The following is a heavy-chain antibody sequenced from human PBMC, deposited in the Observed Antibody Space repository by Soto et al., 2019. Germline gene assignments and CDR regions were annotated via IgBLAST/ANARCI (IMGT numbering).Heavy chain of an antibody. V-gene: IGHV1-18*01. D-gene: IGHD6-19*01. Sequence: QVQLVQSGSEVKKPGASVKVSCKASGYTFTSYGISWVRQAPGQGLEWMGWISGYNGNTNYAHKFQGRVTMTTDTSTSTAYMEVRSLRSDDTAVYYCARAGLGVPGTGYGMDVWGQGTTVTVSS. CDR3: ARAGLGVPGTGYGMDV. CDR2: ISGYNGNT. CDR1: GYTFTSYG. J-gene: IGHJ6*02.